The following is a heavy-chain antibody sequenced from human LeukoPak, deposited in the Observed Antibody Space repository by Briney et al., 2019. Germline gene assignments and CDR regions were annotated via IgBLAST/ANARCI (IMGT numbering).Heavy chain of an antibody. V-gene: IGHV3-21*01. CDR1: GFTFSSYS. J-gene: IGHJ4*02. Sequence: GGSLRLSCAASGFTFSSYSMNWVRQAPGKGLEWVSSISSSSSYIYYADSVKGRFTISRDNAKNSLHLQMNSLRAEDTAVYYCARDRQWELPLDYWGQGTLVTVSS. CDR3: ARDRQWELPLDY. D-gene: IGHD1-26*01. CDR2: ISSSSSYI.